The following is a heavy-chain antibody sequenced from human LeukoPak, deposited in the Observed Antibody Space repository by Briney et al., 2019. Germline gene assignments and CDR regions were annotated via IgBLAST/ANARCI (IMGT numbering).Heavy chain of an antibody. J-gene: IGHJ5*02. CDR3: GGVAGWHWFDP. Sequence: GGSLRLSCAASGFTFSSYDMTWVRQAPGRGLEWVSSIRPSGDNTYYGDSLKGRFNISRDNSKDTVYLQINNMRVDHTAVYYCGGVAGWHWFDPWGEGTLVTVSS. CDR2: IRPSGDNT. D-gene: IGHD6-19*01. V-gene: IGHV3-23*01. CDR1: GFTFSSYD.